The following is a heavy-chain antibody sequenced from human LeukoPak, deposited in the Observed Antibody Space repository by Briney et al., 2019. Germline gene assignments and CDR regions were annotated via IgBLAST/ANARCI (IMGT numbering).Heavy chain of an antibody. D-gene: IGHD6-13*01. V-gene: IGHV4-34*01. Sequence: SETLSLTCAVYGGSFSGYYWSWIRQPPGKGLEWIGEINHSGSTNYNPSLKSRVTISVDTSKNQFSLKLSSVTAADTAVYYCATDKGIATAGTNIWGQGTLVTVSS. CDR3: ATDKGIATAGTNI. CDR1: GGSFSGYY. CDR2: INHSGST. J-gene: IGHJ4*02.